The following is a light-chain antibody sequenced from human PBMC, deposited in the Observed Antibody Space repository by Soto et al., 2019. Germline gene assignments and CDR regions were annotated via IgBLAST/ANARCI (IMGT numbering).Light chain of an antibody. CDR1: QNINKN. J-gene: IGKJ2*01. V-gene: IGKV1-39*01. Sequence: IQMTQSPSSLSAFVGDSVTISCRASQNINKNLNWYQQKSGKAPSLLMYEASTLHSGVPSRFSGSGSGTDFTLGITSLQPEDVAMYYCQQSCNTPYTFGQGTKLEI. CDR3: QQSCNTPYT. CDR2: EAS.